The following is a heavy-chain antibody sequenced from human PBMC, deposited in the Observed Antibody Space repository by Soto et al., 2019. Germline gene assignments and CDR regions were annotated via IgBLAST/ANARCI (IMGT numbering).Heavy chain of an antibody. D-gene: IGHD3-3*01. J-gene: IGHJ4*02. CDR1: GGTFSSYA. CDR2: IIPIFGTA. CDR3: ARGIGYYDFWSGYPYFDY. Sequence: SVKVSCKASGGTFSSYAISWVRQAPGQGLEWMGGIIPIFGTANYAQKFQGRVTITADESTSTAYMELSSLRSEDTGVYYCARGIGYYDFWSGYPYFDYWGQGTLVTVS. V-gene: IGHV1-69*13.